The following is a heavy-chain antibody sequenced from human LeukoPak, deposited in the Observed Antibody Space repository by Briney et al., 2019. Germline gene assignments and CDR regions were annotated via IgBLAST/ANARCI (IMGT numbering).Heavy chain of an antibody. D-gene: IGHD6-13*01. CDR2: IYYSGST. Sequence: SETLSLTCTVSGGSISSYYWSWIRQPPGRGLEWIGYIYYSGSTNYNPSLKSRVTISVDTSKNQFSLKLSSVTAADTAVYYCARGTRSLVPYYMDVWGKGTTVTVSS. J-gene: IGHJ6*03. V-gene: IGHV4-59*01. CDR3: ARGTRSLVPYYMDV. CDR1: GGSISSYY.